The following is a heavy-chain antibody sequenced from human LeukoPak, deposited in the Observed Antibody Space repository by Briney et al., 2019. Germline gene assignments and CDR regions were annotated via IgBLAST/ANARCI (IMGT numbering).Heavy chain of an antibody. CDR3: ARGHIVVVPAAIRTNYYCYMDV. CDR2: ISAYNGNT. Sequence: ASVKVSCKASGYTFTSYGISWVRQAPGQGLEWMGWISAYNGNTNYAQKLQGRVTMTTDTSTSTAYMELRSLRSDDTAVYYCARGHIVVVPAAIRTNYYCYMDVWGKGTTVTVSS. V-gene: IGHV1-18*01. D-gene: IGHD2-2*02. CDR1: GYTFTSYG. J-gene: IGHJ6*03.